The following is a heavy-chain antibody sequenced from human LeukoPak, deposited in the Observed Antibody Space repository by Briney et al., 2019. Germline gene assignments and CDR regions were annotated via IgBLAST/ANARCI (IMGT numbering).Heavy chain of an antibody. D-gene: IGHD3-22*01. J-gene: IGHJ3*02. Sequence: PSETLSLTCTVSGGSISSYYWSWIRQPAGKGLEWIGRIYTSGSTNYNPSLKSRVTMSVDTSKNQFSLKLSSVTAADTAVYYCARVYYDSSGFVDAFDIWGQGTMVTVSS. CDR2: IYTSGST. CDR3: ARVYYDSSGFVDAFDI. V-gene: IGHV4-4*07. CDR1: GGSISSYY.